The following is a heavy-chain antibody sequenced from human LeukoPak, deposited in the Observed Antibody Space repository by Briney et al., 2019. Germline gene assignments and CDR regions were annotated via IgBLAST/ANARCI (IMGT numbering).Heavy chain of an antibody. CDR2: INHSGST. Sequence: PSETLSLTCAVYGGSFSGYYWSWIRQPPGKGLEWIGEINHSGSTNYNPSLKSRVTISVDTSKNQFSLKLSSVTAADTAVCYCARGTGMQQLVRYADYWGQGTLVTVSS. CDR3: ARGTGMQQLVRYADY. CDR1: GGSFSGYY. J-gene: IGHJ4*02. D-gene: IGHD6-13*01. V-gene: IGHV4-34*01.